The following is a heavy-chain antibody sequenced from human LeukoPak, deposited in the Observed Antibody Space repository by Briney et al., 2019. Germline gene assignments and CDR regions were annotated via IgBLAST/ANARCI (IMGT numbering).Heavy chain of an antibody. D-gene: IGHD3-9*01. CDR2: IRSKPFGGTT. CDR1: GFTFGDYA. V-gene: IGHV3-49*04. Sequence: GGSLRLSCTASGFTFGDYALTWVRQAPGKGLEWVGLIRSKPFGGTTEYAASVKGRFTISRDDSKNIAYLQMNSLKTEDTAVYYCTRVDDILTGYPNYFDYWGQGTLLTVSS. CDR3: TRVDDILTGYPNYFDY. J-gene: IGHJ4*02.